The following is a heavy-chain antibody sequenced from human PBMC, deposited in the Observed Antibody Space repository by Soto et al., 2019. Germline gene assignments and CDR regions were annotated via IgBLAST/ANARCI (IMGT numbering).Heavy chain of an antibody. CDR2: ISIGATAI. Sequence: GGSLRLSCAASGFTFRSYSMNWVRQAPGKGLEWISYISIGATAIFYADSVKGRFTISRDDAKNSLYLEMNILRDEDTSVYYCARDNGLAGSFDPWGQGALVTVSS. D-gene: IGHD3-3*02. V-gene: IGHV3-48*02. CDR1: GFTFRSYS. J-gene: IGHJ5*02. CDR3: ARDNGLAGSFDP.